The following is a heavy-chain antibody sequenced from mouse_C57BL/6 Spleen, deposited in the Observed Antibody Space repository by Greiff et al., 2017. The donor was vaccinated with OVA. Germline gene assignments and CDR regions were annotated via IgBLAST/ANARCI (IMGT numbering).Heavy chain of an antibody. J-gene: IGHJ4*01. Sequence: VQLQQSGPELVKPGASVKLSCKASGYTFTSYDINWVKQRPGQGLEWIGWIYPRDGSTKYNEKFKGKATLTVDTSSSTAYMELHSRTSEDSAVDCWGGGEGSRTGAMDDWGQGTSVTVSS. CDR2: IYPRDGST. CDR1: GYTFTSYD. D-gene: IGHD1-1*01. CDR3: GGGEGSRTGAMDD. V-gene: IGHV1-85*01.